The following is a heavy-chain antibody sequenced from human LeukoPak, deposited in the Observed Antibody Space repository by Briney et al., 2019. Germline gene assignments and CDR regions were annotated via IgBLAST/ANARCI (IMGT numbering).Heavy chain of an antibody. J-gene: IGHJ5*02. D-gene: IGHD3-22*01. V-gene: IGHV3-30*18. CDR3: AKARYYYDSSGYHNWFDP. CDR2: ISYDGSNK. Sequence: GGSLRLSCATSGFTFNSFGMHWARQAPGKGLEWVAFISYDGSNKDCADSVKGRSTISRDNSKNTLYLQMNSLRAEDTAVYYCAKARYYYDSSGYHNWFDPWGQGTLVTVSS. CDR1: GFTFNSFG.